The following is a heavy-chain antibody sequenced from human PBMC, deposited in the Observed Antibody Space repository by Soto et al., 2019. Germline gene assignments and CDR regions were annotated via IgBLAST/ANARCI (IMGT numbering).Heavy chain of an antibody. J-gene: IGHJ4*02. V-gene: IGHV3-21*06. CDR1: GLKVSRYS. CDR3: VRDSSFRTN. Sequence: GASQTVSCERSGLKVSRYSRKWVRQAPGKGPEWVSYISSGGSYTYYADSVKGRFTVSRDDAKNAVYLQMNSLRVDDTAMYYCVRDSSFRTNWGQGTLVTVPQ. CDR2: ISSGGSYT. D-gene: IGHD6-6*01.